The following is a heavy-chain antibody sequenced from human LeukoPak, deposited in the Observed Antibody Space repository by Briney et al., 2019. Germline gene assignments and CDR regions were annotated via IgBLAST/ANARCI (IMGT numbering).Heavy chain of an antibody. V-gene: IGHV3-33*01. CDR3: ARDCHSEWELLDY. CDR1: GFTFSSYG. Sequence: GGSLRLSCAASGFTFSSYGMHWVRQAPGKGLEWVAVIWYDGSNKYYADSVKGRFTISRDNSKNTLYLQMNSLRAEDTAVYYCARDCHSEWELLDYWGQGTLVTVSS. CDR2: IWYDGSNK. D-gene: IGHD1-26*01. J-gene: IGHJ4*02.